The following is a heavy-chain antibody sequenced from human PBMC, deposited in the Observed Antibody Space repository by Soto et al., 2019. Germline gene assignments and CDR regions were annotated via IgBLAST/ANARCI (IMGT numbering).Heavy chain of an antibody. Sequence: PGGSLRLSCAASGFTSSTYAMSWVRQAPGKGLEWVSSISGSAESTYYADSVKGRFTISRDNSKNTLFLQMNSLRDEDTAVYYCAKDRGGRTFLEWLLVAFDYWGQGTLVTVSS. D-gene: IGHD3-3*02. V-gene: IGHV3-23*01. CDR1: GFTSSTYA. J-gene: IGHJ4*02. CDR2: ISGSAEST. CDR3: AKDRGGRTFLEWLLVAFDY.